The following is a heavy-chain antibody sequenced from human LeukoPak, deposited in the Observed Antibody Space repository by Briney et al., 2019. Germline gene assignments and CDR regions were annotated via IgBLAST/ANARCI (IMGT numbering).Heavy chain of an antibody. CDR2: IYYSGST. V-gene: IGHV4-59*01. CDR3: ARDTTYSGMDV. J-gene: IGHJ6*02. D-gene: IGHD1-26*01. CDR1: GGSISSYY. Sequence: SETLSLTCTVSGGSISSYYWSWIRQPPGKGLEWIGYIYYSGSTNYNPSLKSRVTISVDTSKNQFSLKLSSVTAADTAVYYCARDTTYSGMDVWGQGTTVTVSS.